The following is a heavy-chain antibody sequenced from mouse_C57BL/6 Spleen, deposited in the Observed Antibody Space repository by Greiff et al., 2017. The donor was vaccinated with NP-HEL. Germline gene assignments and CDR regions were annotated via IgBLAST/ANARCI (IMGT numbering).Heavy chain of an antibody. Sequence: VQLVESGPGLVQPSQSLSITCTVSGFSLTSYGVHWVRQSPGQGLEWLGVIWSGGSTDYNAAFISRLSISKDNSTSQVFFKMNSLQADATAIYYCSRSYDYDYYYAMDYWGQGTSVTVSS. J-gene: IGHJ4*01. V-gene: IGHV2-2*01. CDR2: IWSGGST. CDR1: GFSLTSYG. D-gene: IGHD2-4*01. CDR3: SRSYDYDYYYAMDY.